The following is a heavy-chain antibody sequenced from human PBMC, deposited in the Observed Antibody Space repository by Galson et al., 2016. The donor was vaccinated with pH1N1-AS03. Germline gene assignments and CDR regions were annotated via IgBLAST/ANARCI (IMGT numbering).Heavy chain of an antibody. J-gene: IGHJ6*02. Sequence: QSGAEVKKPGESLKISCKVSGSTFSNHWIGWVRQMPGKGLAWMGIIYPADSSTTYSPSFQGQVTISADQSISTAYPQWSRLRASDTAMYFCARQQDGRGSGLEWLFWYGMDVWGQGTTVIVSS. CDR2: IYPADSST. CDR3: ARQQDGRGSGLEWLFWYGMDV. V-gene: IGHV5-51*01. D-gene: IGHD3-3*01. CDR1: GSTFSNHW.